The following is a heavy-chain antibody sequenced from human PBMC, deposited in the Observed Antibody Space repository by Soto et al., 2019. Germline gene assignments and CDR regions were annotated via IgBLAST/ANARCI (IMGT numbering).Heavy chain of an antibody. CDR2: IRPSGINT. D-gene: IGHD3-10*01. Sequence: ASVKVSCKASGYTFTNYNIHWFRQAPGQGLEWLGIIRPSGINTGYAQGFQGRVNVTRDTSTSTANMEWASLTSEDTAVYYCARPPKKSFYFDYWGQGPLVTVSS. CDR3: ARPPKKSFYFDY. CDR1: GYTFTNYN. V-gene: IGHV1-46*01. J-gene: IGHJ4*02.